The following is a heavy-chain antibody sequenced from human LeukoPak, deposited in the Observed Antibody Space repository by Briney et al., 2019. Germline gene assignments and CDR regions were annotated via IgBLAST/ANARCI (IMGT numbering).Heavy chain of an antibody. Sequence: GGSLRLSCAASGFTFSSYGMHWVRQAPGKGLEWVAVISYDGSNKYYADSVKGRFTISRDNSKNTLYLQMNSLRAEDTAVYYCARGSNYDFWSGRGNWFDPWGQGTLVTVSS. CDR2: ISYDGSNK. V-gene: IGHV3-30*19. J-gene: IGHJ5*02. CDR1: GFTFSSYG. CDR3: ARGSNYDFWSGRGNWFDP. D-gene: IGHD3-3*01.